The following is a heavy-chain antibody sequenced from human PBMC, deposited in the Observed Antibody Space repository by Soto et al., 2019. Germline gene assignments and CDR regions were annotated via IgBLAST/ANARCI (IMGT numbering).Heavy chain of an antibody. D-gene: IGHD2-8*01. CDR2: ICYDGSNK. CDR3: ARDLLYSVGNGMDV. V-gene: IGHV3-33*01. J-gene: IGHJ6*02. CDR1: GFTFSSYG. Sequence: QVQLVESGGGVVQPGRSLRLSCAASGFTFSSYGMHWVRQAPGKGLEWVAVICYDGSNKYYADSVKGRFTISRDNSKNPLYLQMNSLRSADTAVYYCARDLLYSVGNGMDVWGQGTTVTVSS.